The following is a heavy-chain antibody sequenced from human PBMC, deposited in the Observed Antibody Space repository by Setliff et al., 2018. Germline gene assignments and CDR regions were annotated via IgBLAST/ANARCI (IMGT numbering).Heavy chain of an antibody. CDR2: IYYSGNT. V-gene: IGHV4-39*01. CDR3: ARRIVGAIDGFDI. J-gene: IGHJ3*02. Sequence: PSETLSLTCTVSGASITTSNSYWGWIRQPTGKGLEWIAHIYYSGNTFYNPSLGSRLTISGDTSKNQFSLKLSSVTAADTAVYYCARRIVGAIDGFDIWGQGTMVTVSS. D-gene: IGHD1-26*01. CDR1: GASITTSNSY.